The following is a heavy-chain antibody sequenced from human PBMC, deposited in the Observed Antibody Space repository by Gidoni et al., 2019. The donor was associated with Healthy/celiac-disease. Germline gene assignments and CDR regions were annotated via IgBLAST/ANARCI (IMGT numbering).Heavy chain of an antibody. CDR3: AREVLWFGELNAFDI. CDR2: ISSSSSYI. J-gene: IGHJ3*02. D-gene: IGHD3-10*01. CDR1: GFTFSSYS. V-gene: IGHV3-21*01. Sequence: EVQLVESGGGLVKPGGSLRPSCAASGFTFSSYSMNWVRQAPGKGLEWVSSISSSSSYIYYADSVKGRFTISRDNAKNSLYLQMNSLRAEDTAVYYCAREVLWFGELNAFDIWGQGTMVTVSS.